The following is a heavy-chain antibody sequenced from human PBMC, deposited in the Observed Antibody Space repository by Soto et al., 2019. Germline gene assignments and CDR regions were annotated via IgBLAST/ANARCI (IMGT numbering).Heavy chain of an antibody. CDR1: GGSISSGGFY. Sequence: QVQLQESGPGLVKPSQTLSLTCTVSGGSISSGGFYWSWIRQHPGKGLEWIGNTYNSVSAYSNPSHKTRVTLLLDTSKNQVSLRLPSVTAADTAVYYCASGWDYYFYLDVWGKGTTVIVS. V-gene: IGHV4-31*03. D-gene: IGHD6-19*01. CDR2: TYNSVSA. J-gene: IGHJ6*03. CDR3: ASGWDYYFYLDV.